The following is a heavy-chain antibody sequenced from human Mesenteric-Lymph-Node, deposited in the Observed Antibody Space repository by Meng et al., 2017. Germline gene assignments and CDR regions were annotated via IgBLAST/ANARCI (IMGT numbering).Heavy chain of an antibody. CDR1: GFTFSSYA. V-gene: IGHV3-23*01. CDR3: AKDHRVVVAATYY. Sequence: GESLKISCAASGFTFSSYAMSWVRQAPGKGLEWVSAISGSGGSTYYADSVKGRFTISRDNSKNTLYLQMNSLRAEDTAVYYCAKDHRVVVAATYYWGQGNLVNVAS. J-gene: IGHJ4*02. CDR2: ISGSGGST. D-gene: IGHD2-15*01.